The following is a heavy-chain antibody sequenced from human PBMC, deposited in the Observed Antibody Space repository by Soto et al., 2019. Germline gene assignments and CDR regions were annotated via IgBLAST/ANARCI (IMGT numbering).Heavy chain of an antibody. CDR3: ARDVDSSGYPSDGMDV. V-gene: IGHV3-30-3*01. CDR2: ISYDGSNK. Sequence: SVKVSCKASGYTFTSYAMHWVRQAPGKGLEWVAVISYDGSNKYYADSVKGRFTISRDNSKNTLYLQMNSLRAEDTAVYYCARDVDSSGYPSDGMDVWGQGTTVTVSS. D-gene: IGHD3-22*01. J-gene: IGHJ6*02. CDR1: GYTFTSYA.